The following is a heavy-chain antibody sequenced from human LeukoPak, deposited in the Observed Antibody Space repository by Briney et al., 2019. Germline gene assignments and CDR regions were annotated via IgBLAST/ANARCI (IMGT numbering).Heavy chain of an antibody. CDR1: GFTFSSYA. Sequence: GGSLRLSCAASGFTFSSYAMHWVRQAPGKGLEWVSSISSGTSYIYYADSVKGRFTISRDNAKNSLYLQMNSLRAEDTAVYYCARDRSTIVRSFDYWGQGTLVTVSS. V-gene: IGHV3-21*01. J-gene: IGHJ4*02. CDR2: ISSGTSYI. CDR3: ARDRSTIVRSFDY. D-gene: IGHD1-26*01.